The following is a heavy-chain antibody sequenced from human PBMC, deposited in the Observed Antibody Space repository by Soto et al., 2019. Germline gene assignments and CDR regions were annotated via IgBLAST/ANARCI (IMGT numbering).Heavy chain of an antibody. Sequence: GESLRLSCAASGFTLSSYDMHWVRQATGKGLEWVSAIGTAGDTYYPGSVKGRFTISRENAKNSLYLQMNSLRPGDTAVYYCARARINSGYDYWGQGTLVTVSS. J-gene: IGHJ4*02. V-gene: IGHV3-13*01. CDR1: GFTLSSYD. CDR2: IGTAGDT. CDR3: ARARINSGYDY. D-gene: IGHD5-12*01.